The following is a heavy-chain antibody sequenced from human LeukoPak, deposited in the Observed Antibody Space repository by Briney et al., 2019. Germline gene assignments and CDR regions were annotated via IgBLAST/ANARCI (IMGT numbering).Heavy chain of an antibody. V-gene: IGHV4-38-2*02. CDR3: ARHYGDYPGAFDI. Sequence: SETLSLTCTVSGYSISSGYYWGWIRQPPGKGLEWIGSIYHSGRTFYNPSLKSRVTISVDTSKNQFSLKLSSVTAADTAVYYCARHYGDYPGAFDIWGQGTMVTVSS. CDR2: IYHSGRT. CDR1: GYSISSGYY. J-gene: IGHJ3*02. D-gene: IGHD4-17*01.